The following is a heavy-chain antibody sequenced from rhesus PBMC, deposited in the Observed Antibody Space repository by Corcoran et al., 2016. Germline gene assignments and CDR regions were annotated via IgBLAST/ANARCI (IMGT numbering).Heavy chain of an antibody. CDR2: IYWDDDK. V-gene: IGHV2-174*01. J-gene: IGHJ4*01. CDR3: ARGYSGYFFDY. D-gene: IGHD1-44*01. Sequence: QVTLKESGPALVKPTQTLTLTCTFSGFSLTTSVMGVGWIRQPPEKALEWLALIYWDDDKRYSTSLKSRLTISKDTSKNQVVLTMTNMDPVDTATYYCARGYSGYFFDYWGQGVLVTVSS. CDR1: GFSLTTSVMG.